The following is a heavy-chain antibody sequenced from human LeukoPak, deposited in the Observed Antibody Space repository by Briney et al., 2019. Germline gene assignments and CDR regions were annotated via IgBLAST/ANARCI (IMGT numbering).Heavy chain of an antibody. D-gene: IGHD5-18*01. J-gene: IGHJ4*02. CDR2: ISAYNDNT. CDR3: ARGYDGYIERHFDY. Sequence: ASVKVSCTASGFTFTAHGFNWVRQAPGQGLEWMAWISAYNDNTNYAQKVQGRVTVTTDTSTRTAYMELRGLTSDDTAVYYCARGYDGYIERHFDYWGQGTPVTVSS. CDR1: GFTFTAHG. V-gene: IGHV1-18*01.